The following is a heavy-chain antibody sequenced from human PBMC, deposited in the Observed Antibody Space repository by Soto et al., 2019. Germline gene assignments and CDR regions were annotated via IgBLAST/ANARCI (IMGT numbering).Heavy chain of an antibody. CDR3: ARDGQVLRFLEWLPRPYYYGMDV. J-gene: IGHJ6*02. CDR2: ISYDGSNK. Sequence: QVQLVESGGGVVQPGRSLRLSCAASGFTFSSYAMHWVRQAPGKGLEWVAVISYDGSNKYYADSVKGRFTISRDNSKNTLYLQMNSLRADDTAVYYCARDGQVLRFLEWLPRPYYYGMDVWGQGTTVTVSS. CDR1: GFTFSSYA. D-gene: IGHD3-3*01. V-gene: IGHV3-30-3*01.